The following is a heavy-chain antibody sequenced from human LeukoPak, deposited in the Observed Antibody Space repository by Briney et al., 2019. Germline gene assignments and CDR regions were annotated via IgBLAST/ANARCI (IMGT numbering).Heavy chain of an antibody. CDR3: AKDTLPGDSSGNDAFDI. J-gene: IGHJ3*02. CDR1: GFTFSSYG. CDR2: IWYDGSNK. D-gene: IGHD3-22*01. Sequence: GGSLRLSCAASGFTFSSYGMHWVRQAPGKGLEWVAVIWYDGSNKYYADSVKGRFTISRDNSKNTLYLQMNSLRAEDTAVYYCAKDTLPGDSSGNDAFDIWGQGTMVTVSS. V-gene: IGHV3-33*06.